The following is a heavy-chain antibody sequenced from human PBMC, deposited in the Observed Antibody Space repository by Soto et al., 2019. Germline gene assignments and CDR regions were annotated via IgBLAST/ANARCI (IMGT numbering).Heavy chain of an antibody. V-gene: IGHV3-30-3*01. D-gene: IGHD3-3*01. CDR3: ARPIPYGVVILEKKPYYYYYGMDF. CDR2: ISYDGSNK. CDR1: GFTFSSYA. J-gene: IGHJ6*02. Sequence: GGSLRLSCAASGFTFSSYAMHWVRQGPGKGLEWVAVISYDGSNKYYADSVKGRFTISRDNSKNTLYLQMNSLRAEDTAVYYCARPIPYGVVILEKKPYYYYYGMDFWGQGTTVTVSS.